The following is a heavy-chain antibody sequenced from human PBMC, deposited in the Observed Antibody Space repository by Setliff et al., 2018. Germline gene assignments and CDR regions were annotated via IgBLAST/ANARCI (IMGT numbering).Heavy chain of an antibody. D-gene: IGHD7-27*01. V-gene: IGHV3-7*01. J-gene: IGHJ4*02. CDR2: IKQDGSEK. CDR1: GFTFSNHG. CDR3: ARAPAPNWGSYFDY. Sequence: GGSLRLSCVASGFTFSNHGMLWVRQAPGKGLEWVANIKQDGSEKYYVDSVKGRFTISRDNAKNSLYLQMNSLRAEDTAVYYCARAPAPNWGSYFDYWGQGTLVTVSS.